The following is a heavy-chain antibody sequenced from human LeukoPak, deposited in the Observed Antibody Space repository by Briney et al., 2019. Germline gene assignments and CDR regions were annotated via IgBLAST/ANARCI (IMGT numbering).Heavy chain of an antibody. D-gene: IGHD3-16*02. V-gene: IGHV4-34*01. J-gene: IGHJ4*02. CDR2: INHSGST. Sequence: SETLSLTCAVYGGSFSGYYWSWIRQPPGKGLEWIGEINHSGSTNYNPSLKSRVTISVDTSRNQFSLKLSSVTAADTAVYYCAGYDYVWGSYPFRGQGTLVTVSS. CDR3: AGYDYVWGSYPF. CDR1: GGSFSGYY.